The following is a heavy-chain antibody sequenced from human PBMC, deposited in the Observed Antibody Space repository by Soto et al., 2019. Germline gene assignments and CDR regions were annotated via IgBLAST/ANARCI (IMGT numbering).Heavy chain of an antibody. V-gene: IGHV4-59*08. CDR3: AIGYSSGWPLSAFDI. CDR2: IYYSGST. CDR1: GGSISSYY. Sequence: QVQLQESGPGLVKPSETLSLTCTVSGGSISSYYWSWIRQPPGKGLEWVGYIYYSGSTNYNPSLQSRVTISVDTSKTPFTLKLSSVTAADTAVYYCAIGYSSGWPLSAFDIWGQGTMVTVSS. D-gene: IGHD6-19*01. J-gene: IGHJ3*02.